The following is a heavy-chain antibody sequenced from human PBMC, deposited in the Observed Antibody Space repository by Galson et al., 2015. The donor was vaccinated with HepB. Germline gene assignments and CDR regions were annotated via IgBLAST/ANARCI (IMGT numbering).Heavy chain of an antibody. CDR3: AREAGYNYGYLDY. CDR1: GFTFTSSA. CDR2: IVVGSGNT. J-gene: IGHJ4*02. Sequence: SVKVSCKASGFTFTSSAVQWVRQARGQRLEWIGWIVVGSGNTNYAQKFQERVTITRDMSTSTAYMELSSLRSEDTAVYYCAREAGYNYGYLDYWGQGTLVTVSS. D-gene: IGHD5-18*01. V-gene: IGHV1-58*01.